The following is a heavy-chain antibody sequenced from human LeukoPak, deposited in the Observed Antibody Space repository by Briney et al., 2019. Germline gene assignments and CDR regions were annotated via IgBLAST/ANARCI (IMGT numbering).Heavy chain of an antibody. CDR3: ARARIFGYFDY. CDR1: GGSFSGYY. Sequence: PSETLSLTCAVYGGSFSGYYWSWIRQPPGKGLEWIGEINHSGSTNYNPSLKSRVTISVDTSKNQFSLKLSSVTAADTAVYYCARARIFGYFDYWGQGTLVTVSS. V-gene: IGHV4-34*01. J-gene: IGHJ4*02. CDR2: INHSGST. D-gene: IGHD3-3*02.